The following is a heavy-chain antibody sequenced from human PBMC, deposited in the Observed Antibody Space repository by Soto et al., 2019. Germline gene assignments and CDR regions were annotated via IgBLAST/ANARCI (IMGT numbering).Heavy chain of an antibody. V-gene: IGHV5-51*01. CDR1: GYSFTSYW. Sequence: PGESLKISCKGSGYSFTSYWIGWVRQMPGKGLEWMGIIYPGDSNTRYSPSFQGQVTISADKSISAAYLQWSSLKASETAFFYCAKYVGHFTNGVCLDYWGQGTLVTAPQ. D-gene: IGHD2-8*01. CDR2: IYPGDSNT. CDR3: AKYVGHFTNGVCLDY. J-gene: IGHJ4*02.